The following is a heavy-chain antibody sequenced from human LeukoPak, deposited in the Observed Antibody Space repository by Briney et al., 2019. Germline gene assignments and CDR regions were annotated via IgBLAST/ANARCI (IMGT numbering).Heavy chain of an antibody. Sequence: PSETLSLTCTVSGGSISSGDYYWRWIRQPPGKGLEWIGYIYYSGSTYYNPSLKSRITISVDTSKNQFSLKLSSVTAADTAVYYCARDWGYCSSTTCYAHFDYWGQGTLVTVSS. V-gene: IGHV4-30-4*01. CDR1: GGSISSGDYY. J-gene: IGHJ4*02. CDR2: IYYSGST. D-gene: IGHD2-2*01. CDR3: ARDWGYCSSTTCYAHFDY.